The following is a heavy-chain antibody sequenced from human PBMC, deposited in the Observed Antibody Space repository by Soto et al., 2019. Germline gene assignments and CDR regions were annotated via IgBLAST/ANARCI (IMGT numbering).Heavy chain of an antibody. V-gene: IGHV1-2*02. D-gene: IGHD2-15*01. Sequence: ASVKVSCKASGYTFTGYYMHWVRQAPGQGLEWMGWINPNSGGTNYAQKFQGRVTMTRDTSISTAYMELSRLRSDDTAVYYCARDLGRYCSGGSCRYYYYGMDVWG. CDR1: GYTFTGYY. CDR3: ARDLGRYCSGGSCRYYYYGMDV. J-gene: IGHJ6*02. CDR2: INPNSGGT.